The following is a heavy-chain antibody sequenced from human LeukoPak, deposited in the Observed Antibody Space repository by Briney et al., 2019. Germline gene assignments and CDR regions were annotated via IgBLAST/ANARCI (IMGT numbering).Heavy chain of an antibody. Sequence: PSETLSLTCTVSGGSISSYYWSWIRQPAGKGLEWIGHIYTSGSTNYNPSLKSRVTISVDTSKNQFSLKLSSVTAADTAVYYCARELYYDFWSVQGWFDPWGQGTLVTVSS. J-gene: IGHJ5*02. CDR2: IYTSGST. D-gene: IGHD3-3*01. CDR3: ARELYYDFWSVQGWFDP. CDR1: GGSISSYY. V-gene: IGHV4-4*07.